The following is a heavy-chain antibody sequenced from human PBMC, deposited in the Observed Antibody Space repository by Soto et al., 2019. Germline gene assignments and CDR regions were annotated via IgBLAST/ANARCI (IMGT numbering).Heavy chain of an antibody. D-gene: IGHD3-3*01. CDR3: AREMSGGITIFGAPGGMDV. V-gene: IGHV3-13*01. CDR2: IGTAGDT. CDR1: GFTFSSYD. Sequence: GGSLRLSCAASGFTFSSYDMHWVRQATGKGLEWVSAIGTAGDTYYPGSVKGRFTISRENAKNSLYLQVNSLRAGDTAVYYCAREMSGGITIFGAPGGMDVWGQGTTVTVSS. J-gene: IGHJ6*02.